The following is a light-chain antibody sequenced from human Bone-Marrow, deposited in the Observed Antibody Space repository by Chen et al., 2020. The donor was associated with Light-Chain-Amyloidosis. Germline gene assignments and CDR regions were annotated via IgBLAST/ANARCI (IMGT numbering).Light chain of an antibody. J-gene: IGLJ1*01. CDR3: SSYTITNTLV. V-gene: IGLV2-14*01. CDR2: ECT. Sequence: SALTQPASVSGSPGQSITISCTGTSSYVGGDNHVSWYQQHPVKAPKLMIYECTNRPSWVPDPFSAAKSDNTASLTIAVLQTEDEADYFCSSYTITNTLVFGSGTSVTVL. CDR1: SSYVGGDNH.